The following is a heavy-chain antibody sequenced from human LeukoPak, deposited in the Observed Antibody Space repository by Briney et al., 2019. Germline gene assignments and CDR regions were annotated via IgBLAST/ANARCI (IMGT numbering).Heavy chain of an antibody. J-gene: IGHJ4*02. CDR1: GFTFSSYA. Sequence: GGSLRLSCAASGFTFSSYAMTWVRQAPGKGLEWVSGISGSGANTYYPDSVKGRFTISRDNSKSMLYLQMNSLRAEDTAVYYCAKDTFWSGSTLYYFDYWGQGTLVTVSS. V-gene: IGHV3-23*01. CDR3: AKDTFWSGSTLYYFDY. CDR2: ISGSGANT. D-gene: IGHD3-3*01.